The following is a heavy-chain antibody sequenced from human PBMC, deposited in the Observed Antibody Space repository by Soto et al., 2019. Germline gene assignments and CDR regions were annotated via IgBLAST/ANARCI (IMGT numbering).Heavy chain of an antibody. CDR2: IYYSGST. CDR1: GGSISSSSYY. D-gene: IGHD6-13*01. J-gene: IGHJ4*02. Sequence: LSLTCTVSGGSISSSSYYWGWIRQPPWRGLEWIGSIYYSGSTYYNPSLKSRVTISVDTSKNQFSLKLSSVTAADTAVYYCARIIAAAGTKDYWGQGTLDTVSS. V-gene: IGHV4-39*01. CDR3: ARIIAAAGTKDY.